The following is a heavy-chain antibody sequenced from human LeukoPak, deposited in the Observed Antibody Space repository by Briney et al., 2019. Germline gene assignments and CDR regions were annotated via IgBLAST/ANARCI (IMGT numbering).Heavy chain of an antibody. D-gene: IGHD3-10*01. CDR1: GYTFTSYG. V-gene: IGHV1-18*01. Sequence: ASVKVSCKASGYTFTSYGISWVRQAPGQGLERMGWISAYNGNTNYAQKLQGRVTMTTDTSTSTAYMELRSLRSDDTAVYYCASMVRGVNALELNYWGQGTLVTVSS. J-gene: IGHJ4*02. CDR2: ISAYNGNT. CDR3: ASMVRGVNALELNY.